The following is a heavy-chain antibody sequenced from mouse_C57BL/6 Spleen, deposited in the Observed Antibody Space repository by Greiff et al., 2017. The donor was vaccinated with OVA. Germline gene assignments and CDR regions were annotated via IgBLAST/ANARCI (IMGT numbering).Heavy chain of an antibody. J-gene: IGHJ1*03. V-gene: IGHV5-16*01. CDR3: ARERYYDYDEGYWYFDV. CDR2: INYDGSST. D-gene: IGHD2-4*01. CDR1: GFTFSDYY. Sequence: DVKLVESEGGLVQPGSSMKLSCTASGFTFSDYYMAWVRQVPEKGLEWVANINYDGSSTYYLDSLKSRFIISRDNAKNILYLQMSSLKSEDTATYYCARERYYDYDEGYWYFDVWGTGTTVTVSS.